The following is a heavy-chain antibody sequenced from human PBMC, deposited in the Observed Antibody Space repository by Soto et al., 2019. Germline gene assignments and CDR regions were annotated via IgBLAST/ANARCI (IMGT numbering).Heavy chain of an antibody. Sequence: QVQLVQSGAEVKKPGSSVKVSCKASGGTFSSYAISWVRQAPGQGLEWMGGIIPIFGTANYAQKFQGRVTITADKSTSTAHMELSSLRSEDTAVYYCARDRDILTGSSYGMDVWGQGTTVTVSS. J-gene: IGHJ6*02. D-gene: IGHD3-9*01. CDR2: IIPIFGTA. CDR1: GGTFSSYA. V-gene: IGHV1-69*06. CDR3: ARDRDILTGSSYGMDV.